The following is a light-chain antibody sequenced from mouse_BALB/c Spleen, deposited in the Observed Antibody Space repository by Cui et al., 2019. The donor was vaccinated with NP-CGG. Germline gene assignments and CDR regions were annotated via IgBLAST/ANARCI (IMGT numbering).Light chain of an antibody. J-gene: IGLJ1*01. CDR3: ALWYSNHWV. V-gene: IGLV1*01. CDR2: GTN. CDR1: TGAVTTSNF. Sequence: QAVVPQESALTTSPGETVTLTCRLSTGAVTTSNFANWVQEKPDHLFTGLIGGTNNRVPGVPARFSGSLIGDKAALTITGAQTEDEAIYFCALWYSNHWVFGGGTKLTVL.